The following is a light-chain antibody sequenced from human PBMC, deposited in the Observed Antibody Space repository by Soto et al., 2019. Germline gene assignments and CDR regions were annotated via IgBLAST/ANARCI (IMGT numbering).Light chain of an antibody. Sequence: DIQMTQSPSTLSASVGDRDTITCRASQSISTWLAWYQQRPGKAPKLLIYDASSLESGVPSRFSGSGSGTEFALTISNLQTDDFATYYCQQYKDFWTFGPGTKVQIK. J-gene: IGKJ1*01. CDR2: DAS. CDR3: QQYKDFWT. CDR1: QSISTW. V-gene: IGKV1-5*01.